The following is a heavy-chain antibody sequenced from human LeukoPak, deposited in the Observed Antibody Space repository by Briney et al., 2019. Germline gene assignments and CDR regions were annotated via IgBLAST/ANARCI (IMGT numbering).Heavy chain of an antibody. D-gene: IGHD1-14*01. CDR3: ARSKVYPNDY. J-gene: IGHJ4*02. CDR2: INPDGGNT. CDR1: GYTFTNSY. V-gene: IGHV1-46*01. Sequence: ASVKVSCKASGYTFTNSYIHWVRQAPGQVLEWMGLINPDGGNTNYAQNFQGRVTLTRDTSTSTVHMELSRLRSDDTAVYYCARSKVYPNDYWGQGTLVTVSS.